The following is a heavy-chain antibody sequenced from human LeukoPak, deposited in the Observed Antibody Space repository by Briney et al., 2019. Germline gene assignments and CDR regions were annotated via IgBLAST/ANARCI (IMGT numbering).Heavy chain of an antibody. J-gene: IGHJ4*02. CDR3: ARPKYSSWFDY. CDR1: GFPFSSYW. CDR2: INSDGSST. D-gene: IGHD6-6*01. Sequence: QPGGSLRLSCVASGFPFSSYWMTWVRQAPGKGLVWVSRINSDGSSTSYTDSVKGRFTISRDNAKNTLYLQMNSLRAEDTAVYYCARPKYSSWFDYWGQGTLVTVSS. V-gene: IGHV3-74*01.